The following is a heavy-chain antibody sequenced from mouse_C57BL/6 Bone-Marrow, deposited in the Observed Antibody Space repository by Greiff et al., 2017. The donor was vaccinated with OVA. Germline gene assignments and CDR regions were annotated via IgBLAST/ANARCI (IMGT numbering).Heavy chain of an antibody. V-gene: IGHV1-64*01. D-gene: IGHD1-1*01. J-gene: IGHJ1*03. Sequence: QVQLQQPGAELVKPGASVKLSCKASGYTFTSYWMHWVKQRPGQGLEWIGMIHPNSGSTNYNEKFKSKATLTVDKSSSTAYMQLSSLTSEYSAVYYWARNYGSSYGYLDVWGTGTTVTVSS. CDR2: IHPNSGST. CDR1: GYTFTSYW. CDR3: ARNYGSSYGYLDV.